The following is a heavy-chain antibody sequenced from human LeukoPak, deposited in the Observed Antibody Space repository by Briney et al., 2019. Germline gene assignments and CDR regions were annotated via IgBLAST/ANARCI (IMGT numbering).Heavy chain of an antibody. D-gene: IGHD6-13*01. CDR1: AGTFSSYA. J-gene: IGHJ3*02. Sequence: SVKVSCTASAGTFSSYAISWVRQAPGQGLEWMGRIIPIFGTANYAQKFQGRVTITTDESTSTAYMELSSLRSEDTAVYYCARDRGTAGAFDIWGQGTMVTVSS. CDR3: ARDRGTAGAFDI. CDR2: IIPIFGTA. V-gene: IGHV1-69*05.